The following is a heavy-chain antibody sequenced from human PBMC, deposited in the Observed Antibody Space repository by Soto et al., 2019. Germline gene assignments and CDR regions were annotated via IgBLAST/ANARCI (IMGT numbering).Heavy chain of an antibody. CDR1: VFTFSSYY. V-gene: IGHV3-13*01. CDR2: IGTAGDA. Sequence: PGGSLRLSCAASVFTFSSYYMHLVRQATGKGLECVAAIGTAGDAYYPGSVKGRFTISRENAKNSLYIQMNSLRAGYTAVYYCARAKYSSLSDYCYRMDFWAQGTTDTISS. D-gene: IGHD6-6*01. CDR3: ARAKYSSLSDYCYRMDF. J-gene: IGHJ6*02.